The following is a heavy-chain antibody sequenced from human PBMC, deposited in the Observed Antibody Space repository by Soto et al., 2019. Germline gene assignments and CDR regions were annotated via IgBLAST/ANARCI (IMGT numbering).Heavy chain of an antibody. V-gene: IGHV1-18*01. CDR3: ASSMCGGDCALLDY. CDR1: GYTFTSYG. D-gene: IGHD2-21*02. Sequence: ASVKVSCKASGYTFTSYGISWVRQAPGQGLEWMGWISAYNGNTNYAQKLQGRVTMTTDTSTSTAYMELRSLRSDDTAVYYCASSMCGGDCALLDYWGQGTLVTVSS. J-gene: IGHJ4*02. CDR2: ISAYNGNT.